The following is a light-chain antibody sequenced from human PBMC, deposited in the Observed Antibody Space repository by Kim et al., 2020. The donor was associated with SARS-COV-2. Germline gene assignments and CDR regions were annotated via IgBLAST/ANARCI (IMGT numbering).Light chain of an antibody. CDR2: AAS. CDR3: QQLKRYPLT. J-gene: IGKJ4*01. V-gene: IGKV1-9*01. CDR1: QGIDSY. Sequence: IQLTQSPSSLSASVGDRVTITCRASQGIDSYLGWYQQKVGKAPKLLIYAASTLQSGVPSRFSGSGSGTDFTLTISSLQPEDFATYYCQQLKRYPLTFGGGTKVEIK.